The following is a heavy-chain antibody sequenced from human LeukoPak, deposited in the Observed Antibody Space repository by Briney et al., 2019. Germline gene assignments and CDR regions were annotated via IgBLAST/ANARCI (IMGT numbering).Heavy chain of an antibody. V-gene: IGHV3-30*02. CDR2: IRYDGSTK. Sequence: PGGSLRLSCVASGFIFSSFGTHWVRQAPGKGLEWVAFIRYDGSTKYYADSVRGRFTISRDNSRNTLYLEMNSLRADDTAVYYCAKISSHWGQGTLVTVSS. CDR3: AKISSH. CDR1: GFIFSSFG. J-gene: IGHJ4*02. D-gene: IGHD3-3*02.